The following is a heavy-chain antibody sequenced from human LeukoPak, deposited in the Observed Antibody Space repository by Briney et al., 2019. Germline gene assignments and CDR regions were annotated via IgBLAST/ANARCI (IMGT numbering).Heavy chain of an antibody. J-gene: IGHJ4*02. CDR2: ISYDGSNE. CDR3: ARVSYYSSGPFSYFDY. D-gene: IGHD3-10*01. V-gene: IGHV3-30-3*01. Sequence: PGRSLRLSCAASGYTFSRYAMHWVRQAPGKGLEWVAVISYDGSNEYYAESVKGRFTISRDSSENTLYLEMNSLRVEDTAVYYCARVSYYSSGPFSYFDYWGQGTLVTVSS. CDR1: GYTFSRYA.